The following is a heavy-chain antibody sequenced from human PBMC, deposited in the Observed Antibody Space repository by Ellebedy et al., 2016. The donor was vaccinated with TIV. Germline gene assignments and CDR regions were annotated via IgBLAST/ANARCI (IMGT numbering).Heavy chain of an antibody. J-gene: IGHJ3*02. CDR2: IIRIFGTA. D-gene: IGHD6-13*01. V-gene: IGHV1-69*13. CDR1: GGTFSSYA. Sequence: SVKVSCXASGGTFSSYAISWVRQAPGQGLEWMGGIIRIFGTANYAQKFQGRVTITADESTSTAYMELSSLRSEDTAVYYCASSRYSSSWRGGAFDIWGQGTMVTVSS. CDR3: ASSRYSSSWRGGAFDI.